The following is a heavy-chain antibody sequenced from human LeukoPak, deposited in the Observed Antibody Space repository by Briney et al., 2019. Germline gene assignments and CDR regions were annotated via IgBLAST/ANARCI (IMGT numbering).Heavy chain of an antibody. CDR3: AKDRRDGYNSFDY. J-gene: IGHJ4*02. Sequence: GGSLRLSRAASGFTFSSYGMHWVRQAPGKGLEWVAVISYDGSNKYYADSVKGRFTISRDNSKNTLYLQMNSLRAEDTAVYYCAKDRRDGYNSFDYWGQGTLVTVSS. CDR2: ISYDGSNK. CDR1: GFTFSSYG. V-gene: IGHV3-30*18. D-gene: IGHD5-24*01.